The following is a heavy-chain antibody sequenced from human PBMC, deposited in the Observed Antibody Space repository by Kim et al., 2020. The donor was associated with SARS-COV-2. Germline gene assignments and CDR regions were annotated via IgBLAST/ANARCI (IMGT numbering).Heavy chain of an antibody. V-gene: IGHV6-1*01. J-gene: IGHJ6*02. Sequence: SQTLSLTCAISGDSVSSNSAAWNWIRQSPSRGLEWLGRTYYRSKWYNDYAVSVKSRITINPDTSKNQFSLQLNSVTPEDTAVYYCAREGSSSWLGYYYGMDVWGQGTTVTVSS. CDR3: AREGSSSWLGYYYGMDV. CDR1: GDSVSSNSAA. CDR2: TYYRSKWYN. D-gene: IGHD6-13*01.